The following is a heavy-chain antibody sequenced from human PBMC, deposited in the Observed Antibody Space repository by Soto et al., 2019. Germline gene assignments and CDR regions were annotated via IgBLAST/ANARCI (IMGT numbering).Heavy chain of an antibody. CDR1: GFTVSGNS. CDR2: IYIDGST. Sequence: EVQLVDSGGDLIQPGGSLRLSCGASGFTVSGNSLSWVRQAPGKGLEWVSYIYIDGSTYYADSVRGRFTLTRDNSKNTLYLQMNNLRGEDTAVYYCARDGGSGTAVAGIQYSGMDVWGQGNTVTVSS. CDR3: ARDGGSGTAVAGIQYSGMDV. J-gene: IGHJ6*02. V-gene: IGHV3-53*01. D-gene: IGHD6-19*01.